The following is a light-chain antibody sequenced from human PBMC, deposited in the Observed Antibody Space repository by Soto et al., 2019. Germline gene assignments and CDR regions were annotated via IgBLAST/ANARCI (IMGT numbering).Light chain of an antibody. Sequence: DIQLTQSPSTLSASVGDRVTITCRASQSFSSWLAWYQQKPGKAPKLLIYDASNLESGVPSRFSGSGSGTEFPLTISSLQPDDFATYYCQQGNSPYTFGQGTKLVIK. CDR1: QSFSSW. J-gene: IGKJ2*01. CDR2: DAS. CDR3: QQGNSPYT. V-gene: IGKV1-5*01.